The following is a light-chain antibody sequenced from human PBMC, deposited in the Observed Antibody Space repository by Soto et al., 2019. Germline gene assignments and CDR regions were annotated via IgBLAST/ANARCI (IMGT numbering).Light chain of an antibody. V-gene: IGLV1-44*01. CDR2: AND. CDR3: ATWSDSLKGWV. Sequence: QSVLTQPPSASRTPGQRVTIPCSGSSSDIGSNSVNWYQQLPGAAPRLLIYANDHRPSGVPDRFSASKSGTSASLAISGVRSEDGAFYYCATWSDSLKGWVFGGGTKLTVL. CDR1: SSDIGSNS. J-gene: IGLJ3*02.